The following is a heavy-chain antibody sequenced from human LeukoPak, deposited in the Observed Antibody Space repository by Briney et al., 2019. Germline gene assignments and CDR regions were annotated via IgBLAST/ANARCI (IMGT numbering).Heavy chain of an antibody. J-gene: IGHJ5*02. V-gene: IGHV4-34*01. Sequence: SETLSLTCAVYGGSSSGYYWSRIRQPPGKGLEWIGEINHSGNTNYNPSLKSRVAISVDTSKNQFSLKLSSVTAADTAVYYCARDRTDYGDYGNWFDPGGQGTLVPVSS. CDR3: ARDRTDYGDYGNWFDP. CDR2: INHSGNT. D-gene: IGHD4-17*01. CDR1: GGSSSGYY.